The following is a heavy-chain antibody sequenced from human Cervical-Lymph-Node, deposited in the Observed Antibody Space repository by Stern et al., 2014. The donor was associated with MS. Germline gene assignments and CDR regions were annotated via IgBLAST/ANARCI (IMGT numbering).Heavy chain of an antibody. CDR1: GASISSSSYY. D-gene: IGHD4-17*01. CDR3: ASDPGPDYCDHLYYFDD. V-gene: IGHV4-39*01. CDR2: LYYSGIT. Sequence: VQLGESGPGLVKPAETLSLTCTVSGASISSSSYYWAWIRQPPGKGLEWIGSLYYSGITYKTPSHKIRVTLSVAASKTKSSLNLTLWTASDTAVYFCASDPGPDYCDHLYYFDDWGQGTLVTVSS. J-gene: IGHJ4*02.